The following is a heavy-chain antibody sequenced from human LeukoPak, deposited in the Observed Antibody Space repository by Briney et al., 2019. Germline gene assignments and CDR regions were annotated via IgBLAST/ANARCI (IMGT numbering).Heavy chain of an antibody. CDR1: GGSINSHY. V-gene: IGHV4-39*01. D-gene: IGHD5-24*01. Sequence: SETLSLTCAVSGGSINSHYWGWIRQPPGKGLEWIGNIYYSGSTYYNPSLKSRVTISVDTSKNQFSLKLSSVTAADTAVYYCARRDGYNSYYFDYWGQGTLVTVSS. CDR2: IYYSGST. CDR3: ARRDGYNSYYFDY. J-gene: IGHJ4*02.